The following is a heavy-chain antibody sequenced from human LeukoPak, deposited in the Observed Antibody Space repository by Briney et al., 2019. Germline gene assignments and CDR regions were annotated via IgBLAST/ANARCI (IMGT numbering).Heavy chain of an antibody. CDR2: IYHSGST. D-gene: IGHD2-8*01. J-gene: IGHJ3*02. V-gene: IGHV4-38-2*02. CDR1: GYSISSGYY. CDR3: ARVVLGVYGDFDI. Sequence: AETLSLTCTVSGYSISSGYYWGWIRQPPGKGLEWIGSIYHSGSTYYNPSLKSRVTISVDTSKNQFSLKLSSVTAADTAVYYCARVVLGVYGDFDIWGQGTMVTVSS.